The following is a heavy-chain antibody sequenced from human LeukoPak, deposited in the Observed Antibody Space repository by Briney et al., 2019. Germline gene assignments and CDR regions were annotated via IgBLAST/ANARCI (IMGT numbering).Heavy chain of an antibody. J-gene: IGHJ6*03. Sequence: ASVKVSCKASGYTFTGYYMHWVRQAPGQGLEWMGWINPNSGGTNYAQKFQGRVTMTRDTSISTAYMELSRLRSDDTAVYYCARDFPPNYGSDYFYYYMDVWGKGTTVTVSS. V-gene: IGHV1-2*02. CDR3: ARDFPPNYGSDYFYYYMDV. CDR2: INPNSGGT. CDR1: GYTFTGYY. D-gene: IGHD3-10*01.